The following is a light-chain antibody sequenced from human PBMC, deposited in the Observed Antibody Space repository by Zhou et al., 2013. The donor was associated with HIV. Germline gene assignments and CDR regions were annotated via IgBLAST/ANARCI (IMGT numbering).Light chain of an antibody. J-gene: IGKJ4*01. CDR1: QGISSS. V-gene: IGKV1-8*01. Sequence: AIRMTQSPSSFSASTGDRVTITCRASQGISSSLAWYQQKPGKAPKLLIYGASTLQSGVPSRFSGSGSGTDFTLTISCLQSEDFATYFCQQYFTYPQTFGGGTKVEI. CDR2: GAS. CDR3: QQYFTYPQT.